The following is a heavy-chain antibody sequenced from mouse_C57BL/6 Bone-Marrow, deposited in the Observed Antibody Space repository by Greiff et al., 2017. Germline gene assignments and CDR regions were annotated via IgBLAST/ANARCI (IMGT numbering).Heavy chain of an antibody. CDR1: GYTFTSYW. Sequence: VQLQQSGAELVKPGASVKMSCKASGYTFTSYWITWVKQRPGQGLEWIGVIYPGSGSTNYNEKFKSKATLTVDTSSSTAYMQLSSLTSEDSAVYYCARRDNYGSSYGYAMDYWGQGTSVTVSS. J-gene: IGHJ4*01. V-gene: IGHV1-55*01. CDR3: ARRDNYGSSYGYAMDY. D-gene: IGHD1-1*01. CDR2: IYPGSGST.